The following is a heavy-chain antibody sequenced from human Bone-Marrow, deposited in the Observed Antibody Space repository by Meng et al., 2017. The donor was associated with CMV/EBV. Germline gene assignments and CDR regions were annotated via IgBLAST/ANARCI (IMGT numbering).Heavy chain of an antibody. CDR3: AREVDTAMV. CDR1: GYTFTGYY. V-gene: IGHV1-2*02. CDR2: IYPNSGGA. Sequence: ASVKASCKASGYTFTGYYMHWVRQAPGQGLEWMGWIYPNSGGANYAQKFQGRVTMTRDTSISTAYMELSRLRSDDTAVYYCAREVDTAMVWGQGTLVTVSS. J-gene: IGHJ4*02. D-gene: IGHD5-18*01.